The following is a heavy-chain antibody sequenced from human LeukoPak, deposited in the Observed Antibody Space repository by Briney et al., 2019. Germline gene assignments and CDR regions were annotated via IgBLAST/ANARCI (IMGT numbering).Heavy chain of an antibody. D-gene: IGHD2-15*01. CDR1: GFSFSSYD. V-gene: IGHV3-23*01. CDR2: ISESDGST. J-gene: IGHJ4*02. Sequence: PGGSLRLSCAASGFSFSSYDMCWVRQAPGKGLEWVSGISESDGSTYYPGSVKGRFTISRDNSRNTLYLQMNSLRADDTAVYFCAKSGGFGGSPYYDYWGQGALVTVSS. CDR3: AKSGGFGGSPYYDY.